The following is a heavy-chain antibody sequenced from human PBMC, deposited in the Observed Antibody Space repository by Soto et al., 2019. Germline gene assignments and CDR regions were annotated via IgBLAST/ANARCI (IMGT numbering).Heavy chain of an antibody. J-gene: IGHJ4*02. V-gene: IGHV4-30-4*01. CDR1: GDSISSGDYY. CDR2: IYYSGTT. CDR3: ARAYSYGSGRFDY. D-gene: IGHD3-10*01. Sequence: PSETLSLTCTVSGDSISSGDYYWSWIRQPPGKGLEWIGYIYYSGTTYYNPSLRSRVIISVDTSKNQFSLKLSSVTVADTAVYYCARAYSYGSGRFDYWGQGNLVTVSS.